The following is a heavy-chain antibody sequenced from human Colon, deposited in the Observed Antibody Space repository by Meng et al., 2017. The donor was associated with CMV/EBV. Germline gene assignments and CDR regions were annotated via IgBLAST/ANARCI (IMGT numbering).Heavy chain of an antibody. CDR3: AREPISPIAALDY. V-gene: IGHV4-59*11. CDR2: VYYSGSA. J-gene: IGHJ4*02. CDR1: GESMRSHY. D-gene: IGHD6-13*01. Sequence: SETLSLTCTVSGESMRSHYWSWIRQPPGKGLEWMGHVYYSGSATYSPSLRSRVSISLDMSKNQFSLKLSSVTAADTAVYYCAREPISPIAALDYWGQGTLVTVSS.